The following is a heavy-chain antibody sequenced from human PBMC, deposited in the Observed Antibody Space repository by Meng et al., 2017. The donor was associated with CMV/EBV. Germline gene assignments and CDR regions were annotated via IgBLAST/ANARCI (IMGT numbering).Heavy chain of an antibody. CDR1: GFTFSSYE. Sequence: GESLKISCAASGFTFSSYEMNWVRQAPGKGLEWVSYISSSGSTIYYADSVKGRFTISRDNAKNSLYLQMNSLRAEDTAVYYCARDCRVRFLEWSTPGCDAFDIWGQGTMVTV. J-gene: IGHJ3*02. CDR2: ISSSGSTI. V-gene: IGHV3-48*03. CDR3: ARDCRVRFLEWSTPGCDAFDI. D-gene: IGHD3-3*01.